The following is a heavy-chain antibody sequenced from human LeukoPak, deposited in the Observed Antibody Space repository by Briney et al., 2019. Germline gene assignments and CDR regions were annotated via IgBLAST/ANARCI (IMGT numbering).Heavy chain of an antibody. J-gene: IGHJ4*02. V-gene: IGHV5-51*01. CDR3: ARQMGVASRKNYFDS. Sequence: GESLKISCQASGYNFTRYWIGWVRQMPGKGLEWMGLLYPRDSDTGYSPSFQAQVTFSADNSINTAYLQWSSLRASDTAIYYCARQMGVASRKNYFDSWGQGTLVTVSA. CDR2: LYPRDSDT. D-gene: IGHD5-12*01. CDR1: GYNFTRYW.